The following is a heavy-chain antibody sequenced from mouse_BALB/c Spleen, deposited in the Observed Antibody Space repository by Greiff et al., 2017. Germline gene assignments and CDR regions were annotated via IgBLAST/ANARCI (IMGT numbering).Heavy chain of an antibody. D-gene: IGHD2-3*01. Sequence: EVMLVESGGGLVQPGGSLKLSCAASGFTFSSYTMSWVRQTPEKRLEWVAYISNGGGSTYYPDTVKGRFTISRDNAKNTLYLQMSSLKFEDTAMYYCARQDDGLAWFAYWGQGTLVTVSA. CDR1: GFTFSSYT. CDR3: ARQDDGLAWFAY. CDR2: ISNGGGST. V-gene: IGHV5-12-2*01. J-gene: IGHJ3*01.